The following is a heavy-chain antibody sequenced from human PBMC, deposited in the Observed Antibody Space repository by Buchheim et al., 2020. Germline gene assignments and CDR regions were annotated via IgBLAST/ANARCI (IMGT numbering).Heavy chain of an antibody. CDR3: ARGKIYMDV. Sequence: QVQLVESGGGVVQPGRSLRLSCAASGFTFSSYGMHWVRQAPGKGLEWVAVISYDGSIKYYADSVKGRFTISRDNSKNTLYLQMNSLRAEDTAVYYCARGKIYMDVWGKGTT. CDR1: GFTFSSYG. J-gene: IGHJ6*03. CDR2: ISYDGSIK. V-gene: IGHV3-30*03.